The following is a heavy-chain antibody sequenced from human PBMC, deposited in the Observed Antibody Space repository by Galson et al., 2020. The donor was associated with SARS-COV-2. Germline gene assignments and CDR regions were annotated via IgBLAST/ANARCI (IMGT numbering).Heavy chain of an antibody. Sequence: ASVKVSCKASGYTFTNYGISWVRQAPGQGLEWMGWITTYNGVTNYAQKVQGRVTMTTDTSTSTAYMELRSLRSDDTAVYYCARGRHSSTWVYYYYMDVWGKGTTVTVSS. CDR3: ARGRHSSTWVYYYYMDV. CDR2: ITTYNGVT. CDR1: GYTFTNYG. D-gene: IGHD6-13*01. J-gene: IGHJ6*03. V-gene: IGHV1-18*04.